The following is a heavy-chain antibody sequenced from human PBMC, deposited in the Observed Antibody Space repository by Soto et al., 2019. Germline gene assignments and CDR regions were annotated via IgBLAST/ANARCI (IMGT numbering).Heavy chain of an antibody. CDR1: GFIFRDWF. CDR3: AKDLYDSSGPDAFDI. J-gene: IGHJ3*02. Sequence: PGGSLRLSCAASGFIFRDWFMSWIRQAPGKGLEWISYISKDSGRATRYADSVKGRFTISRDNGKNSLYLQMNSLRAEDTALYYCAKDLYDSSGPDAFDIWGQGTMVTVSS. CDR2: ISKDSGRAT. D-gene: IGHD3-22*01. V-gene: IGHV3-11*01.